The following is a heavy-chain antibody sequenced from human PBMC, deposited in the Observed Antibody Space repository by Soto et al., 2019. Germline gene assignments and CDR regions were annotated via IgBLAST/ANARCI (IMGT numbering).Heavy chain of an antibody. CDR2: ISWNVGRI. V-gene: IGHV3-9*01. CDR1: GFTFEDFA. CDR3: AKIGSNYLYYFDC. Sequence: PWGSLRLSCAGSGFTFEDFAMNWVRQAPGKGPEWVSRISWNVGRIDYADSVKGRFTISRDNAKNALYLQMNSLRPEDTALYYCAKIGSNYLYYFDCWGQGTLVNVSS. D-gene: IGHD4-4*01. J-gene: IGHJ4*02.